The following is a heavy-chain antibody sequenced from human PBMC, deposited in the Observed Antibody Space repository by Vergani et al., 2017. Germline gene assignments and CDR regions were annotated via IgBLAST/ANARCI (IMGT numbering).Heavy chain of an antibody. CDR1: GFSFNSYR. D-gene: IGHD3-16*02. CDR2: IKSDGSIT. CDR3: ARARCIESCYMSNWLDS. Sequence: DVHLAESGGGFFQPGGSPRLSCSASGFSFNSYRMHWVRQVPGKGLLWVSRIKSDGSITAYADSVKGRFTISRDNAQNTLYLQMNSLRVEDTGVYYCARARCIESCYMSNWLDSWGQGTVVTVSS. J-gene: IGHJ5*01. V-gene: IGHV3-74*03.